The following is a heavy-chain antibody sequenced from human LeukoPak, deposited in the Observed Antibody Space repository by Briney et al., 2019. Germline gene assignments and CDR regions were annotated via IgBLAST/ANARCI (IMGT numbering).Heavy chain of an antibody. Sequence: ASVKVCCKASGCTFTGYYMHWVRQAPGQGLEWMGWINPNSGGTNYAQKFQGRVTMTRDTSINTVYMELSSLTSDDTAIYYCARRGDGYNYDAWGQGTRVTVSS. J-gene: IGHJ5*02. CDR1: GCTFTGYY. CDR3: ARRGDGYNYDA. D-gene: IGHD5-24*01. CDR2: INPNSGGT. V-gene: IGHV1-2*02.